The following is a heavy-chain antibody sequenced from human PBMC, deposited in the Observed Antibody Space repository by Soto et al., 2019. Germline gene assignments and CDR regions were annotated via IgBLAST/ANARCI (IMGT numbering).Heavy chain of an antibody. V-gene: IGHV1-8*01. J-gene: IGHJ3*02. CDR1: GYTFTSYD. CDR3: ARVRAYCSSTSCSDAFDI. D-gene: IGHD2-2*01. Sequence: ASVKVSCKASGYTFTSYDINWVRQATGQGLEWMGWMNPNSGNTGYAQKFQGRVTMTRNTSISTAYMELSSLRSEDTAVYYCARVRAYCSSTSCSDAFDIWGQGTMVTVSS. CDR2: MNPNSGNT.